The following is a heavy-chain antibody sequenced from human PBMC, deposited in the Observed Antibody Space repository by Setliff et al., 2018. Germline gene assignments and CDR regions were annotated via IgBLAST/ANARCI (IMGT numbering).Heavy chain of an antibody. CDR1: DDSFTSSRYY. CDR2: TSYSGTP. J-gene: IGHJ4*01. CDR3: VRPGGTTVVARHFDY. V-gene: IGHV4-39*01. Sequence: SETLSLTCTVSDDSFTSSRYYWGWIRQAPGSGLEWIGSTSYSGTPYHNASVESRVTISIDTSRNQFSLELRSVTVADTATYYCVRPGGTTVVARHFDYWGSGILVTVSS. D-gene: IGHD2-15*01.